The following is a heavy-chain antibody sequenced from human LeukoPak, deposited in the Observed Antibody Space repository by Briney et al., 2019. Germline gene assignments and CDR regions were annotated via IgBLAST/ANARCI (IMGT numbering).Heavy chain of an antibody. J-gene: IGHJ4*02. CDR1: GFTFSSYA. D-gene: IGHD1-26*01. CDR2: ISGSGGST. CDR3: AKDTSELYSGSYYSDY. Sequence: GGSLRLSCIVSGFTFSSYAMSWVRQAPGKGXEWVSAISGSGGSTFYADSVKGRFTISRDNSKDTLYLQMNSLRAEDTAVYYCAKDTSELYSGSYYSDYWGQGTLVTVSS. V-gene: IGHV3-23*01.